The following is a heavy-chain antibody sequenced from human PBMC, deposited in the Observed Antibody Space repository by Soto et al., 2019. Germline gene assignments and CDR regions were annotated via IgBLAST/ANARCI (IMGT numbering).Heavy chain of an antibody. J-gene: IGHJ1*01. CDR1: GGSISSTTYY. Sequence: SETLSLTCAVSGGSISSTTYYWAWIRQPPGKGLEWVATIYYSGATYYNPSLKSRLTISIDTSKNQFSLRLSSVTTADTAMYYCARYYDTSNRPYFHHWGQGTRVTVSS. D-gene: IGHD3-22*01. CDR3: ARYYDTSNRPYFHH. V-gene: IGHV4-39*01. CDR2: IYYSGAT.